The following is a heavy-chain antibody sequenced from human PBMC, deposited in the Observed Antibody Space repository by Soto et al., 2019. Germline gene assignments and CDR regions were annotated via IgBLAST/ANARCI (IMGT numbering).Heavy chain of an antibody. CDR3: AKARDQQWVRLPFDD. Sequence: EVQLLESGGGLVQPGGSLRLSCVGSGFFFSSYTMTWVRQAPGKGLEWVSSFSATSGTTYYADSVRGRFTISRDNSKNTYLLQMNRLTDEDTAMYYCAKARDQQWVRLPFDDWGQGIMVIVSS. D-gene: IGHD6-19*01. J-gene: IGHJ4*02. CDR1: GFFFSSYT. CDR2: FSATSGTT. V-gene: IGHV3-23*01.